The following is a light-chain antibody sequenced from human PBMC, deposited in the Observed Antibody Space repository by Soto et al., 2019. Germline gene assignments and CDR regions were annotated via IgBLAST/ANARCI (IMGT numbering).Light chain of an antibody. CDR3: QHFNSFPPLFT. J-gene: IGKJ3*01. Sequence: IQLTQSPSSLSASVGARVTITCRASQDIGHYLAWYQQKAGKAPELLIYASSTLQPGVPPRFSGGGSGTDFTLTISTLQPEDFATYYCQHFNSFPPLFTFGPGTQVNLK. V-gene: IGKV1-9*01. CDR2: ASS. CDR1: QDIGHY.